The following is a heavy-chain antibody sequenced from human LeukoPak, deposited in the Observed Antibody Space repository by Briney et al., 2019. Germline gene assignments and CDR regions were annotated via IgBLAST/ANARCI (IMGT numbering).Heavy chain of an antibody. V-gene: IGHV5-51*01. CDR2: IYPGDSDT. CDR3: ARLERSQLPTRGVFDI. CDR1: GYSFTNYW. Sequence: GESLKISCKGSGYSFTNYWIGWVRQMPGKGLEWMGIIYPGDSDTRYSPSFQGQVAFSADKSMSTAYLQWSSLKASDTAMYYCARLERSQLPTRGVFDIWGQGTMVTVSS. D-gene: IGHD2-2*01. J-gene: IGHJ3*02.